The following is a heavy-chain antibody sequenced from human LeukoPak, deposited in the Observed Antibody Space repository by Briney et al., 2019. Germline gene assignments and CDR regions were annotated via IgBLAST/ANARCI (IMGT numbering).Heavy chain of an antibody. CDR3: AKDPEQQLAFFDY. J-gene: IGHJ4*02. V-gene: IGHV3-33*06. Sequence: GGSLRLSCAASGFTFSSYGRHWVRQAPGKGLEWVAVIWYDGSNKYYADSVKGRFTISRDNSKNTLYLQMNSLRAEDTAVYYCAKDPEQQLAFFDYWGQGTLVTVSS. D-gene: IGHD6-13*01. CDR2: IWYDGSNK. CDR1: GFTFSSYG.